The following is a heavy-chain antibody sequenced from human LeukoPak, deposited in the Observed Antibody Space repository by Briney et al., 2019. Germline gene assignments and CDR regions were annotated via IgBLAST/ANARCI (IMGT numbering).Heavy chain of an antibody. V-gene: IGHV4-59*01. J-gene: IGHJ5*02. CDR3: ARVRDASRRWFDP. Sequence: PSETLSLTCTVSGGSISSYYWSWIRQPSGKGLEWIGYNYYSGSTNYNPSLKSRVTISVDTSKNQFSLKLSSVTAADTAVYYCARVRDASRRWFDPWGQGTLVTVSS. CDR2: NYYSGST. CDR1: GGSISSYY.